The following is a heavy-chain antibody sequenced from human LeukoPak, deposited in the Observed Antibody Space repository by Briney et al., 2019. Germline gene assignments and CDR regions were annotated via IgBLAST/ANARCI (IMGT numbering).Heavy chain of an antibody. Sequence: GASVKVSCKASGYTFTSYDINWVRQATGQGLEWMGWMNPNSGNTGYAQKFQGRVTMTRNTSISTAYMGLSSLRSEDTAVYYCARGPSYVVTFGGVINWFDPWGQGTLVTVSS. D-gene: IGHD3-16*01. CDR3: ARGPSYVVTFGGVINWFDP. CDR2: MNPNSGNT. J-gene: IGHJ5*02. CDR1: GYTFTSYD. V-gene: IGHV1-8*01.